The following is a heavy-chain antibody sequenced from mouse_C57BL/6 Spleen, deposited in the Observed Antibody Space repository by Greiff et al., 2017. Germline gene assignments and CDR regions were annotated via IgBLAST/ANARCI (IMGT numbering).Heavy chain of an antibody. V-gene: IGHV14-2*01. Sequence: VQLQQSGAELVKPGASVKLSCTASGFNIKDYYMPWVKQRTEQGLEWIGRIDPEDGETKYAPKFRGKATITADTSSNTAYLQLSSLTSEDTAVYYCARSGDGPAMDYWGQGTSVTVSS. D-gene: IGHD2-3*01. CDR1: GFNIKDYY. CDR3: ARSGDGPAMDY. J-gene: IGHJ4*01. CDR2: IDPEDGET.